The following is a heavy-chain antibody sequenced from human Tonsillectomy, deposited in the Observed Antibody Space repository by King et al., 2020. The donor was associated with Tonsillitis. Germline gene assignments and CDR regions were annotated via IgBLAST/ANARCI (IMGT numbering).Heavy chain of an antibody. D-gene: IGHD6-19*01. CDR1: GYSFTTYW. J-gene: IGHJ6*02. CDR3: VREVDSRGWTAGYYYGMDV. CDR2: IYPGDSDT. Sequence: QLVQSEPEVKKPGESLRISCKGSGYSFTTYWIGWVRQMPGKGLEWMGIIYPGDSDTRYSPSFQGQVTISADKSINTAYLQWSSLKASDTAMYYCVREVDSRGWTAGYYYGMDVWGQGTTVAVSS. V-gene: IGHV5-51*01.